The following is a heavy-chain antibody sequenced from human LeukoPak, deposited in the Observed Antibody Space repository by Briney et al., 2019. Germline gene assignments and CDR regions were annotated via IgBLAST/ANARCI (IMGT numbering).Heavy chain of an antibody. CDR2: INSEGSNS. V-gene: IGHV3-74*01. D-gene: IGHD3-16*01. J-gene: IGHJ3*02. CDR1: GFAFSNYW. Sequence: GGSLRLSCAASGFAFSNYWLHWVRQAPGKGLVWVSRINSEGSNSIYGDSVKGRFTISRDNAKNKLYLQLSSLRADDTAVYYCARGGGDHAFDIWGQGSMVTVST. CDR3: ARGGGDHAFDI.